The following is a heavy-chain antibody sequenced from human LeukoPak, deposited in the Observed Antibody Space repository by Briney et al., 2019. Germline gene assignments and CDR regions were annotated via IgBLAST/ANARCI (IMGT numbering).Heavy chain of an antibody. D-gene: IGHD2/OR15-2a*01. CDR2: ISGGTT. V-gene: IGHV3-23*01. Sequence: PRGSLRLSCAPSGFTISTYGMSWVRQAPGKGLEWVSSISGGTTYYADSVKGRFTISRDNSKNTVSLQMNSLRAEDTAVYYCAKSVYHSANYSGQGTLVTVSS. J-gene: IGHJ4*02. CDR3: AKSVYHSANY. CDR1: GFTISTYG.